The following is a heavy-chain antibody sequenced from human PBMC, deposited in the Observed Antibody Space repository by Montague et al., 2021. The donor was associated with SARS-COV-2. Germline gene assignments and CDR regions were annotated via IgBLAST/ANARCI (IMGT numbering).Heavy chain of an antibody. CDR2: IKPDESEK. Sequence: SLRLSFAASGFTFSNIWMSWVRQAPGKGLEWVANIKPDESEKNYVDSVKGRFSISRDNAENSLYLQMDNLRAEDTAIYYCAKNGGAHGLNVWGQGTSVSVSS. D-gene: IGHD4-23*01. CDR3: AKNGGAHGLNV. J-gene: IGHJ6*02. CDR1: GFTFSNIW. V-gene: IGHV3-7*01.